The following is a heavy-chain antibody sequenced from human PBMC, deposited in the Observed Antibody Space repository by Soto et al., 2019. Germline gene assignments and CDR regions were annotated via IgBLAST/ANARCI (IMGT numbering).Heavy chain of an antibody. Sequence: GGSLRLSCAASGFTFSNAWMSWVRQAPGKGLEWVGRIKRKNDGETKDDAAPVKGRFTISRDDSKNTLYLQMNSLKTEDTAVYYCPTAERSSMVDPWGQGTLVTVSS. J-gene: IGHJ5*02. V-gene: IGHV3-15*01. CDR2: IKRKNDGETK. CDR3: PTAERSSMVDP. CDR1: GFTFSNAW.